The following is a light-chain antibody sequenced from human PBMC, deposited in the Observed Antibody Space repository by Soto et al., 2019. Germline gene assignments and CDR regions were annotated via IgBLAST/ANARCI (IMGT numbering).Light chain of an antibody. Sequence: QSVMTQPPSVSAAPGQRVTISCSGSSSNIGGNSVSWYQQLPGTAPKLHIYDDDKRPSGIPDRFPGSKSGTSATLGITGFQTGDEADHYCGSWDSSLSAYVFGTGTKLTVL. CDR2: DDD. V-gene: IGLV1-51*01. CDR3: GSWDSSLSAYV. J-gene: IGLJ1*01. CDR1: SSNIGGNS.